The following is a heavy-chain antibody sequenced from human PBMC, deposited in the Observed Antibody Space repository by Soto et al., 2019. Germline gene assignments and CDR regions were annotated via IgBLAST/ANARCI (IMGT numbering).Heavy chain of an antibody. Sequence: GGSLRLSCAASGFTFSTYSMKWVRQAPGKGLEWVSSIGSSNSYIFYADSVKGRFTMSRDNATNSLYLQMNSLRADDTAVYYCGAYCSRTYCYDWFDPWGQGTLVTVSS. V-gene: IGHV3-21*01. D-gene: IGHD2-2*01. CDR1: GFTFSTYS. CDR3: GAYCSRTYCYDWFDP. CDR2: IGSSNSYI. J-gene: IGHJ5*02.